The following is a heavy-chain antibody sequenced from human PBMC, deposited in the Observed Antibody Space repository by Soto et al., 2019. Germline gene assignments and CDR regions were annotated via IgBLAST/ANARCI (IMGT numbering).Heavy chain of an antibody. D-gene: IGHD6-13*01. J-gene: IGHJ4*02. CDR1: GGSFSGYY. Sequence: SETLSLTCAVYGGSFSGYYWSWIRQPPGKGLEWIGEINHSGSTNYNPSLKSRVTISVDTSKNQFSLKLSSVTAADTAVYYCARGDTYSSSCPDYWGQGTLVTVSS. V-gene: IGHV4-34*01. CDR3: ARGDTYSSSCPDY. CDR2: INHSGST.